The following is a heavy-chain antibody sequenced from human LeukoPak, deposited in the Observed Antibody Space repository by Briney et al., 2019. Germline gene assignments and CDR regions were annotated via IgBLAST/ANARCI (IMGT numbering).Heavy chain of an antibody. V-gene: IGHV4-39*07. J-gene: IGHJ4*02. CDR2: IYYSGST. CDR1: GGSISSSSYY. Sequence: SETLSLTCTVSGGSISSSSYYWGWIRQPPGKGLEWIGSIYYSGSTYYNPSLTSRVTISVDTSKNQFSLKLSSVTAADTAVYYCARSQGIAAEFDYWGQGTLVTVSS. CDR3: ARSQGIAAEFDY. D-gene: IGHD6-13*01.